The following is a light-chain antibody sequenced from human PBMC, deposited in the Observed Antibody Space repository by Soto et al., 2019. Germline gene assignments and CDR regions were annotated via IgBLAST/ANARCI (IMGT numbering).Light chain of an antibody. CDR2: DAS. CDR1: QSVSSY. CDR3: QQRASLT. V-gene: IGKV3-11*01. Sequence: EIVLTQSPATLSLSPGERATLSCRASQSVSSYLAWYQHKPGQTHRLLIYDASNRATGIPARFSGSGSGTDFTLTISSLEPEDFAVYYCQQRASLTFGGGTKVEIK. J-gene: IGKJ4*01.